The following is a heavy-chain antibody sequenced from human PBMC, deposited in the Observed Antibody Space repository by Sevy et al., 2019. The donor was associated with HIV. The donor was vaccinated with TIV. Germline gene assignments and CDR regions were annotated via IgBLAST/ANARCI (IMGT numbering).Heavy chain of an antibody. Sequence: ASVKVSCKASGYTFTGYYMHWMRQAPGQGLEWMGWINPDSGGPIYAPKFQGRVTLTRDTSISTAYMDLSGLKSDDTAVYYCVRDDRDGYFEYWGQGTLVTVSS. V-gene: IGHV1-2*02. CDR3: VRDDRDGYFEY. CDR2: INPDSGGP. J-gene: IGHJ4*02. CDR1: GYTFTGYY.